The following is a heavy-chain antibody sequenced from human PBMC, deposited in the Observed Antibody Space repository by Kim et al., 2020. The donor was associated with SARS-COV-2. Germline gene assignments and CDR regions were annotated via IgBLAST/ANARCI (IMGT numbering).Heavy chain of an antibody. Sequence: GGSLRLSCAASGLSFSDSYMNWVRQAPGKGLEWLSFISTRGESIFYADSVEGRFTISRDNAKNSLYLQMNYLRDEDTAVYYWARSGNGDNAFGIWGQG. CDR2: ISTRGESI. D-gene: IGHD1-1*01. V-gene: IGHV3-11*01. J-gene: IGHJ4*02. CDR3: ARSGNGDNAFGI. CDR1: GLSFSDSY.